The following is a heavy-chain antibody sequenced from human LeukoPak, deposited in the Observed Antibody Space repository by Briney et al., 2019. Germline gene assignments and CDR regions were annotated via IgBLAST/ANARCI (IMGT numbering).Heavy chain of an antibody. CDR3: ARVMGIAAAVDY. V-gene: IGHV3-21*01. CDR2: ISSSSSYI. J-gene: IGHJ4*02. CDR1: GFTFSSYS. D-gene: IGHD6-13*01. Sequence: GRSLRLSCAASGFTFSSYSMNWVRQAPGKGLEWVSSISSSSSYIYYADSVKGRFTISRDNAKNSLYLQVNSLRAEDTAVYYCARVMGIAAAVDYWGQGTLVTVSS.